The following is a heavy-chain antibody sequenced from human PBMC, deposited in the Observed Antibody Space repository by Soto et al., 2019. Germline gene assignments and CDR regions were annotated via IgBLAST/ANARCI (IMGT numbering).Heavy chain of an antibody. CDR1: GVNFGGHG. J-gene: IGHJ6*02. CDR2: ISGSGGST. D-gene: IGHD3-22*01. CDR3: AKDLYDSSGSNPNYYYGMDV. Sequence: TCVSLRLPCAAVGVNFGGHGIRRVRKAPGKGLEWVSAISGSGGSTYYADSVKGRFTISRDNSKNTLYLQMNSLRAEDTAVYYCAKDLYDSSGSNPNYYYGMDVWGQGTTVTVSS. V-gene: IGHV3-23*01.